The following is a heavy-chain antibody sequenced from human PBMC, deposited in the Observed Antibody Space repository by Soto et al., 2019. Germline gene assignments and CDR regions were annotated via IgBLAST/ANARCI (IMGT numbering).Heavy chain of an antibody. Sequence: VALRLSCAASGFTFGSYVMSWVRQAPGRGLELVSVISANGSGTKYADPVKGRFTISRDNSRNTMYLQMNSLRAEDTAIYYCAKLYYHDSTGFFRHFDYWGQGTRVTVSS. CDR3: AKLYYHDSTGFFRHFDY. CDR2: ISANGSGT. J-gene: IGHJ4*02. V-gene: IGHV3-23*01. CDR1: GFTFGSYV. D-gene: IGHD3-22*01.